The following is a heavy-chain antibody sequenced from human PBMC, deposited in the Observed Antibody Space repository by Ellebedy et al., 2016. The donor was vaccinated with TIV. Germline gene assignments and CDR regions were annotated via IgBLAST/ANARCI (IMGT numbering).Heavy chain of an antibody. CDR3: ARGWWDYGA. CDR2: IKQDGGEK. D-gene: IGHD4/OR15-4a*01. V-gene: IGHV3-7*01. Sequence: GESLKISCVASGFPFSGYSMSWVRQARGTGLEWVATIKQDGGEKFYVDSVKGRLTISRDNAKNSVYLQMDSVRGEDTAVYYCARGWWDYGAWGQGTQVTVSS. CDR1: GFPFSGYS. J-gene: IGHJ5*02.